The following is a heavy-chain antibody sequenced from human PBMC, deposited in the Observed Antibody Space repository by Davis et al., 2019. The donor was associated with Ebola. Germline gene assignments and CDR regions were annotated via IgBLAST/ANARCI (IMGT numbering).Heavy chain of an antibody. CDR2: IYSSGDI. Sequence: PGGSLRLSCAVSGGAVTSGGYFWAWIRQPPGKGLGWIGYIYSSGDIHLSPSLRSRASIFRDTFKNHFSVALTSVTAADTAVYYCARVGDFQGVYWGQGILVSVSS. D-gene: IGHD2-8*01. CDR1: GGAVTSGGYF. V-gene: IGHV4-61*03. CDR3: ARVGDFQGVY. J-gene: IGHJ4*02.